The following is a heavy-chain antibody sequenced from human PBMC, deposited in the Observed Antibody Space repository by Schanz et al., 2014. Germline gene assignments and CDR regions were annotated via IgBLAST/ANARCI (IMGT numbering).Heavy chain of an antibody. CDR1: GYTLTGFG. J-gene: IGHJ4*02. Sequence: QVQLVQSGAEVKKPGASVKVSCKASGYTLTGFGVSWVRQAPGQGREWMGWISAYSGNSKYAQKLQGRVTMTTDTSTNTAYMELRSLTSDDTAVYYCARGGLYCSSTSCQFDYWGQGTLVTVSS. CDR2: ISAYSGNS. CDR3: ARGGLYCSSTSCQFDY. D-gene: IGHD2-2*01. V-gene: IGHV1-18*01.